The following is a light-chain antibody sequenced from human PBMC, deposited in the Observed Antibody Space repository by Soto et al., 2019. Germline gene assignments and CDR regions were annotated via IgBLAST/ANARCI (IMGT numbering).Light chain of an antibody. Sequence: EILITQSPATLSVSPGERATLSFRASQRISSNLAWYQQKPGQAPRLLIYGASTRATGIPARFSGSGSGTEFTLSISSLQSEDFAVYYCQQYNNWPRTFGQGTKVDIK. J-gene: IGKJ1*01. V-gene: IGKV3-15*01. CDR2: GAS. CDR3: QQYNNWPRT. CDR1: QRISSN.